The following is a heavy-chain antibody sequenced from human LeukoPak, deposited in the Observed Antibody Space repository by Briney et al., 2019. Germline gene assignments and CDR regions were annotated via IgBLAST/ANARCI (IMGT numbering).Heavy chain of an antibody. Sequence: ASVKVSCKASGYTFTSYAMNWVRQAPGQGLEWMGWINTNTGNPTYAQGFTGRFVFSLDTSVSTAYLQISSLKAEDTAVYYCARDIVLMVYAINSAFDIWGQGTMVTVSS. V-gene: IGHV7-4-1*02. CDR1: GYTFTSYA. J-gene: IGHJ3*02. D-gene: IGHD2-8*01. CDR3: ARDIVLMVYAINSAFDI. CDR2: INTNTGNP.